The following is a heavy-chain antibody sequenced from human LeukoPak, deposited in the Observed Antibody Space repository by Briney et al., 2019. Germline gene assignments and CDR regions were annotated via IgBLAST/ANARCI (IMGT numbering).Heavy chain of an antibody. CDR3: ASGSLTRNAFDI. CDR1: GYSISSGYY. J-gene: IGHJ3*02. CDR2: IYHRGST. Sequence: PSETLSLTCVVSGYSISSGYYWGWIRQPPGKGLEWIGTIYHRGSTYYSPSLKSRLTTSVDTSKNHFSLKLSSVTAADTAIYYYASGSLTRNAFDIWGPGTMVIVSS. V-gene: IGHV4-38-2*01. D-gene: IGHD1-26*01.